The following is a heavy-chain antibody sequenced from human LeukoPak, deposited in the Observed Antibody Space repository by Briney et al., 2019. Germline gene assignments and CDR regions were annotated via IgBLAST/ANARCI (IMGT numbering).Heavy chain of an antibody. D-gene: IGHD2-15*01. CDR1: GGSISSYY. CDR2: IYYSGST. CDR3: ARGYCTGGTCYPEGNWFDP. Sequence: PSEALSLTCTVSGGSISSYYWSWIRQPPGKGLEWIGYIYYSGSTNYNPSLKSRVTISVDTSKNQFSLRLSSVTAADTAVYYCARGYCTGGTCYPEGNWFDPWGQGTLVSGSS. V-gene: IGHV4-59*01. J-gene: IGHJ5*02.